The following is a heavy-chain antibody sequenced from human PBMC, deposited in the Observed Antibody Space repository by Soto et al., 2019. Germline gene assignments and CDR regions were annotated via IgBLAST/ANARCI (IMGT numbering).Heavy chain of an antibody. CDR1: GFTFSSYS. Sequence: PGGSLRLSCAASGFTFSSYSMNWVRQAPGKGLEWVSSISSSSSYIYYADSVKGRFTISRDNAKNSLYLQMNSLRAEDTAVYYCARALSSLPVLRYFDWLVYFDYWGQGTLVTVSS. V-gene: IGHV3-21*01. CDR3: ARALSSLPVLRYFDWLVYFDY. J-gene: IGHJ4*02. CDR2: ISSSSSYI. D-gene: IGHD3-9*01.